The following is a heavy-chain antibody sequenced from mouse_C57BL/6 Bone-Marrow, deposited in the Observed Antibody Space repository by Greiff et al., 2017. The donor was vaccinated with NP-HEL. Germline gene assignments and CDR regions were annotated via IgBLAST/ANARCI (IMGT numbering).Heavy chain of an antibody. D-gene: IGHD1-1*01. CDR1: GYTFTTYW. V-gene: IGHV1-50*01. Sequence: QVQLQQPGAELVKPGASVKLSCKASGYTFTTYWMQWVKQRPGQGLEWIGEIDPSDSYTNYNQKFKGKATLTVDTSSSAANLQLSSLTSEDSAVYYCARKAYYGRSYEFAYWGQGTRVTVSA. J-gene: IGHJ3*01. CDR2: IDPSDSYT. CDR3: ARKAYYGRSYEFAY.